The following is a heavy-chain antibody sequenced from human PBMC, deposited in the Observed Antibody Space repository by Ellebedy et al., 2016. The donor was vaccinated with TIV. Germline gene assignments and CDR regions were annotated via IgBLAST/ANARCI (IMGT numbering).Heavy chain of an antibody. D-gene: IGHD6-19*01. CDR2: IRYDGSNK. J-gene: IGHJ4*01. CDR1: GFTFSSYG. Sequence: GESLKISCAASGFTFSSYGLHWVRQAPGQGLEWVALIRYDGSNKYYADSVKGRFSISRDNSKNTLYLQMNSRRAEDTAVYYCAKEREPAVAADEWGQGTLVTVSS. V-gene: IGHV3-30*02. CDR3: AKEREPAVAADE.